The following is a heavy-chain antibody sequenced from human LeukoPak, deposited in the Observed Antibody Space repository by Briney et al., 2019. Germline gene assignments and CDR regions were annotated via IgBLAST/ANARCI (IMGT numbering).Heavy chain of an antibody. J-gene: IGHJ4*02. Sequence: GGSLRLSCAASGFTFSSYGMSWVRQAPGKGLEWVSAISGSGGSTYYADSVKGRFTISRDNSKNTLYLQMNSLRAEDTAVYYCAKGTGYSSGWYEDYWGQGTLVTVSS. CDR1: GFTFSSYG. D-gene: IGHD6-19*01. V-gene: IGHV3-23*01. CDR2: ISGSGGST. CDR3: AKGTGYSSGWYEDY.